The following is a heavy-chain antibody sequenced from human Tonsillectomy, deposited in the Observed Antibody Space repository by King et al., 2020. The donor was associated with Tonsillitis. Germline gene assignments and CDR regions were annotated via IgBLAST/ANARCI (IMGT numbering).Heavy chain of an antibody. CDR2: IKQDGSEK. J-gene: IGHJ4*02. CDR3: ARDSGVLPFDY. Sequence: VQLVESGGGLVQPGGSLRLSCAASGFTFSNYWMSWVRQAPGKGLEWVANIKQDGSEKYYVDSVKGRFTFSRDNAKNSLYLQMNTLRAEDTAVYYCARDSGVLPFDYWGQGTLVTVSS. D-gene: IGHD3-10*01. CDR1: GFTFSNYW. V-gene: IGHV3-7*03.